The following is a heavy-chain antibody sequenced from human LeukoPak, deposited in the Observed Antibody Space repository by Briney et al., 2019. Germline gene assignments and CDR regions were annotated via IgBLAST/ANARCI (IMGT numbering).Heavy chain of an antibody. V-gene: IGHV3-23*01. CDR1: GFTFSSYA. D-gene: IGHD3-16*01. Sequence: GGSLRLSCAASGFTFSSYAMSWVRQAPGKGLEWVSPISGSGSSTYHADSVKGRFTISRDNSKNTVYLQMNSLRAEDTAVYYCARHGANYYYYYMDVWGKGTPVTVSS. CDR3: ARHGANYYYYYMDV. J-gene: IGHJ6*03. CDR2: ISGSGSST.